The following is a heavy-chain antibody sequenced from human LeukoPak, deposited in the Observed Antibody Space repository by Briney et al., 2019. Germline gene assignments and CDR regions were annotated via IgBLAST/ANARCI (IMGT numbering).Heavy chain of an antibody. CDR1: GGSFSGYY. J-gene: IGHJ4*02. D-gene: IGHD4-17*01. V-gene: IGHV4-34*01. CDR2: INHSGST. Sequence: SETLSLTCAVYGGSFSGYYWSWIRQPPGKGLEWIGEINHSGSTNYNPSLKSRVTISVDTSKNQFSLKLSSVTAADTAVYYCARLDYGESYFDYWGQGTLVTVSS. CDR3: ARLDYGESYFDY.